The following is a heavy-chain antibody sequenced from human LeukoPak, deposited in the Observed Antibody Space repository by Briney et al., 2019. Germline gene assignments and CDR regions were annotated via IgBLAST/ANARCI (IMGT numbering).Heavy chain of an antibody. CDR1: GFTFSSYA. J-gene: IGHJ4*02. Sequence: GGSLRLACAASGFTFSSYAMSWVRQAPGKGLEWVSAISGSGGSTYYADSVKGRFTISRDNSKNTLYLQMNSLRAEDTAVYYCASLWFGELARFYWGQGTLVTVSS. CDR3: ASLWFGELARFY. CDR2: ISGSGGST. V-gene: IGHV3-23*01. D-gene: IGHD3-10*01.